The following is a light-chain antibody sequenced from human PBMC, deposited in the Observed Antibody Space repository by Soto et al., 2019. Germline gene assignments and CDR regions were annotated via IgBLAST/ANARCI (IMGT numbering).Light chain of an antibody. CDR2: DAS. Sequence: EIVMTQSPDTLSVSLGERATLSCRASQSLRSSLAWYQQKPGQAPRLLIYDASTRATGIPAGFSGSGSGTDFTLTISGLQSEDFAVYYCQQRSNWPRTFGQGTKVDIK. J-gene: IGKJ1*01. CDR3: QQRSNWPRT. V-gene: IGKV3-15*01. CDR1: QSLRSS.